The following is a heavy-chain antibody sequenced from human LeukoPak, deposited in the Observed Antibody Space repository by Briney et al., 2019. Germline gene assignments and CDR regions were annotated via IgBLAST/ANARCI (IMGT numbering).Heavy chain of an antibody. CDR2: ISYDGSNK. Sequence: GGSLRLSCAASGFTFSSYAMHWVRQAPGKGLEWVAVISYDGSNKYYADSVKGRFTISRDNSKNTLYLQMNSLRAEDTAVYYCARQLYGSGGWHFDYWGQGTLVTVSS. J-gene: IGHJ4*02. CDR1: GFTFSSYA. D-gene: IGHD3-10*01. CDR3: ARQLYGSGGWHFDY. V-gene: IGHV3-30*04.